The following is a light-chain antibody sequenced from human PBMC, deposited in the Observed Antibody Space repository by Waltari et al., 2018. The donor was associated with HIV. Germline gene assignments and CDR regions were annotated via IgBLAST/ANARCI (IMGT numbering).Light chain of an antibody. J-gene: IGLJ2*01. CDR1: SSAVGGYYY. Sequence: QSALTQPRSVSGSPGQSVTISCTGTSSAVGGYYYVSWYQHHPGKAPNLLIYDVTKRPSGVPDRFSGSKSGNTASLTISGLQAEDEADYHCCSYAGSFTLIFGGGTTVTVL. CDR2: DVT. V-gene: IGLV2-11*01. CDR3: CSYAGSFTLI.